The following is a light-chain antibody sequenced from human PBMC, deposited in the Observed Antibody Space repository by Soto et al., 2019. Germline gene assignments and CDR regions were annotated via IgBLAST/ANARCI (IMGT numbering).Light chain of an antibody. J-gene: IGKJ1*01. CDR2: DAS. CDR1: QSISSW. V-gene: IGKV1-5*02. Sequence: DIQMTQSTSTLSASVGDRVTIICRASQSISSWLAWYQQKPGKAPKLLIYDASSLESGVPSRFSGSGSGTEFTLTISSLQPDDFATYYCQQYKGNTFGQGTKVDIK. CDR3: QQYKGNT.